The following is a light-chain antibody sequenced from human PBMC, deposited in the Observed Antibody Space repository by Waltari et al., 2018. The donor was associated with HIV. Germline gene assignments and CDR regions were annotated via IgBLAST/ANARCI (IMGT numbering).Light chain of an antibody. CDR1: SGDVGGYNY. CDR3: CSYAGSFTCLF. J-gene: IGLJ2*01. Sequence: QSALTQPRSVSGYPGQSVTISCTGSSGDVGGYNYVSWYQQHPGKAPKLIIYDVRTRASVVPARFFGSMSGNTASLSIFVLQAGHVADYYCCSYAGSFTCLFFGGGTKVTVV. CDR2: DVR. V-gene: IGLV2-11*01.